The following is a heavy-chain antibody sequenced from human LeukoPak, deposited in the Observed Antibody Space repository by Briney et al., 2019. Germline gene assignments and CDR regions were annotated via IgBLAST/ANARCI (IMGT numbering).Heavy chain of an antibody. CDR1: GYTFTSYD. D-gene: IGHD6-13*01. J-gene: IGHJ5*02. CDR2: MNPNSGNT. V-gene: IGHV1-8*03. CDR3: ARGRAAARLNWFDP. Sequence: ASVKVSCKASGYTFTSYDINWVRQATGQGLEWMGWMNPNSGNTGYAQKFQGRVTITRNTSISTAYMELSSLRSEDTAVYYCARGRAAARLNWFDPWGQGTLVTVSS.